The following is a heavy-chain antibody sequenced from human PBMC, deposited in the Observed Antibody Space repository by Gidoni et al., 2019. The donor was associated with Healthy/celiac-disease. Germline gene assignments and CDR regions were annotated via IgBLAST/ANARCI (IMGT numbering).Heavy chain of an antibody. CDR2: IYYSGST. Sequence: QLQLQESGPGLVKPSETLSLTCTVSGGSISSSSYYWGWIRQPPGKGLEWIGSIYYSGSTYYNPSLKSRVTISVDTSKNQFSLKLSSVTAADTAVYYGARHFRVGGYYTDAFDIWGQGTMVTVSS. CDR3: ARHFRVGGYYTDAFDI. CDR1: GGSISSSSYY. J-gene: IGHJ3*02. D-gene: IGHD3-22*01. V-gene: IGHV4-39*01.